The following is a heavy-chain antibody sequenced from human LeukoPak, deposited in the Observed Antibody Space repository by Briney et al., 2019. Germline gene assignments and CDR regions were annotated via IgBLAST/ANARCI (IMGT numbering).Heavy chain of an antibody. CDR3: ASRSSIWSGYQDTLYYFDS. Sequence: PSESLSLTCTVSGGSISSYYLSWIRQPPGKRLEWIAHIYYSGSTNYDPSLKSRVAISVDTSKNQFSLKLSSVTAADTAVYYCASRSSIWSGYQDTLYYFDSWGQGTLVTVSS. V-gene: IGHV4-59*01. CDR1: GGSISSYY. CDR2: IYYSGST. D-gene: IGHD3-3*01. J-gene: IGHJ4*02.